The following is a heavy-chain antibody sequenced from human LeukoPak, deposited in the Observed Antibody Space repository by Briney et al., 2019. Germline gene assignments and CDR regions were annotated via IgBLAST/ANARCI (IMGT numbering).Heavy chain of an antibody. V-gene: IGHV3-9*01. CDR3: AKAPGGLTGYGMDV. CDR1: GFTFDDYA. J-gene: IGHJ6*02. Sequence: GRSLRLSCAASGFTFDDYAMHWVRQAPGKGLEWVSGISWNSGSIGYADSVKGRFTISRDNAKNSLYLQMNSLSAEDTALYYCAKAPGGLTGYGMDVWGQGTTVTVSS. CDR2: ISWNSGSI. D-gene: IGHD3-9*01.